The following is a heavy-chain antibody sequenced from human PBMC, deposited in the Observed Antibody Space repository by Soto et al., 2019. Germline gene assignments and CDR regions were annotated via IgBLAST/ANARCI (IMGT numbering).Heavy chain of an antibody. V-gene: IGHV3-23*01. CDR3: ATVSSSFYSGFFDL. J-gene: IGHJ4*02. D-gene: IGHD3-10*01. CDR1: CFTFISHA. CDR2: LSDSGGST. Sequence: PGGSLKLSCTAYCFTFISHAMTWVRQAPGKGLEWVSGLSDSGGSTYYADSVKGRFTISRDNSMNTLYLQMNTLRAEDTAVYYCATVSSSFYSGFFDLWCQGT.